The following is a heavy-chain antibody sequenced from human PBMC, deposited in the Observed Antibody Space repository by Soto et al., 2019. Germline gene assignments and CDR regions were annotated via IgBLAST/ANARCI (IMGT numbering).Heavy chain of an antibody. CDR3: AKGDRKFFDY. CDR2: ISYDGSNK. J-gene: IGHJ4*02. D-gene: IGHD2-21*02. Sequence: QVQLVESGGGVVQPGRSLRLSCAASGFTFSSYGMHWVRQAPGKGLEWVAVISYDGSNKYYADSVKGRFTISRDNSKNTLYLQINSLRPEDTAVYYCAKGDRKFFDYWGQGTLVTVSS. V-gene: IGHV3-30*18. CDR1: GFTFSSYG.